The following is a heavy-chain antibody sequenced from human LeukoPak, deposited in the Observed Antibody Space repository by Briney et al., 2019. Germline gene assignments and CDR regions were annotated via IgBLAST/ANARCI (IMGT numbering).Heavy chain of an antibody. D-gene: IGHD3-10*01. CDR2: IYYSGST. CDR3: ARERVYYGSGSLDY. CDR1: GGSISSYY. Sequence: SETLSLTCTVSGGSISSYYWSWIRQPPGKGLEWIGYIYYSGSTNYYPSLKSRVTISVDTSKNQFSLKLSSVTAAVTAVYYCARERVYYGSGSLDYWGQGTLVTVSS. J-gene: IGHJ4*02. V-gene: IGHV4-59*01.